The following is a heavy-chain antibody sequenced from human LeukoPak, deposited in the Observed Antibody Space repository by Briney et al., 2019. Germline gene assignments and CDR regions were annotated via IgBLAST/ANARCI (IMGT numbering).Heavy chain of an antibody. Sequence: RGVLRLSCAASGFTFSRYYMTWVRQAPGKGLEWASSISSSSAYIYYEDSVKGRFSISRDNAKNSLYLQIHSLRAEDTAVYYCARGPTNGQAFDYWGQGTQVSVSS. D-gene: IGHD2-8*01. CDR3: ARGPTNGQAFDY. V-gene: IGHV3-21*01. CDR1: GFTFSRYY. CDR2: ISSSSAYI. J-gene: IGHJ4*02.